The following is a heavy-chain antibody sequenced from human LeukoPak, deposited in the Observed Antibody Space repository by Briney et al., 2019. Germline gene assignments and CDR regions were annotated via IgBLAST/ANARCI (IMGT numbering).Heavy chain of an antibody. CDR1: GGSISSGDYY. Sequence: SETLSLTCTVSGGSISSGDYYWSWIRQPPGKGLEWIGYIYYSGSTYYNPSLKSRVTISVDTSKNQFSLKLSSVTAADTAVYYCARVTMIVVMCDAFDIWGQGTMVTVSS. V-gene: IGHV4-30-4*01. D-gene: IGHD3-22*01. CDR2: IYYSGST. CDR3: ARVTMIVVMCDAFDI. J-gene: IGHJ3*02.